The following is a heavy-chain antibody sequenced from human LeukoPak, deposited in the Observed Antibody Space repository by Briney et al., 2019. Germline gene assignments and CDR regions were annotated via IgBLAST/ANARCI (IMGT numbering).Heavy chain of an antibody. CDR1: GFTFSNAW. CDR2: IKSKTDGGTT. CDR3: TSGYIYGFDY. J-gene: IGHJ4*02. V-gene: IGHV3-15*01. Sequence: GGSLRLSCAASGFTFSNAWMSWVRQAPGPGVEWVGRIKSKTDGGTTDYAAPVKGRFSISRDDSKNTLYLQMNSLKTEDTAVYYCTSGYIYGFDYWGQGTLVTVSS. D-gene: IGHD5-18*01.